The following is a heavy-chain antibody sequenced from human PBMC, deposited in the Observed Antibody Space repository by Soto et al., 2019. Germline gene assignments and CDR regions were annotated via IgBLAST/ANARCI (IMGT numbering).Heavy chain of an antibody. CDR2: INPSGGST. J-gene: IGHJ4*02. Sequence: ASVKVSCKASGYTFTSYYMHWVRQAPGQGLEWMGIINPSGGSTSYAQKFQGRVTMTRDTSTSTVYMELSSLRSEDTAVYYCARAHVPDYYDSSGPSPLGPGIGLDYWGQGTLVTVSS. V-gene: IGHV1-46*01. CDR1: GYTFTSYY. D-gene: IGHD3-22*01. CDR3: ARAHVPDYYDSSGPSPLGPGIGLDY.